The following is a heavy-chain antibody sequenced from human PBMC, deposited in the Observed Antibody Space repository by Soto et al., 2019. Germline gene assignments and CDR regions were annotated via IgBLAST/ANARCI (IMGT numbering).Heavy chain of an antibody. V-gene: IGHV4-34*01. J-gene: IGHJ4*02. Sequence: SETLSLTCAVYGGSFSGYYWSWIRQPPGKGLEWIGEINHSGSTNYNPSLKSRVTISVDTSKNQFSLKLSSVTAADTAVYYCARLTAVAGSGSGYWGQGTLVTLSS. CDR3: ARLTAVAGSGSGY. CDR2: INHSGST. CDR1: GGSFSGYY. D-gene: IGHD6-19*01.